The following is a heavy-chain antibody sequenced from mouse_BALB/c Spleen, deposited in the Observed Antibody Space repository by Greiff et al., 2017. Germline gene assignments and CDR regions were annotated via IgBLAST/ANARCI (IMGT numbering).Heavy chain of an antibody. Sequence: EVKLVESGGGLVKPGGSLKLSCAASGFTFSDYYMYWVRQTPEKRLEWVATISDGGSYTYYPDSVKGRFTISRDNAKNNLYLQMSSLKSEDTAMYYCARDRGGNYAMDYWGQGTSVTVSS. CDR2: ISDGGSYT. CDR1: GFTFSDYY. J-gene: IGHJ4*01. D-gene: IGHD1-1*01. CDR3: ARDRGGNYAMDY. V-gene: IGHV5-4*02.